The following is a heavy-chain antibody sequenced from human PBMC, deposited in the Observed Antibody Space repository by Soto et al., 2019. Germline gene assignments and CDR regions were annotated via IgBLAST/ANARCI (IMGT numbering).Heavy chain of an antibody. J-gene: IGHJ4*02. V-gene: IGHV3-21*01. D-gene: IGHD1-20*01. Sequence: EVQLVESGGGLVKPGGSLRLSCAASGFTFSSFGLNWVRQAPGKGLEWVSSISSSTIYIYYADSVKGRFTISRDNAKNSLYLQMNSLRADDTAVYYCARVSPHNPYFDYWGQGTLVTVSS. CDR2: ISSSTIYI. CDR3: ARVSPHNPYFDY. CDR1: GFTFSSFG.